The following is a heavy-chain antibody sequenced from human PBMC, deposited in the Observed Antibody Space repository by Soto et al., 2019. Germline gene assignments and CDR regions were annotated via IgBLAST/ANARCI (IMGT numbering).Heavy chain of an antibody. J-gene: IGHJ4*02. CDR2: MYPGDSDT. CDR1: GYTFSDYW. CDR3: ARDEEQWTYYFDY. D-gene: IGHD6-19*01. Sequence: GESLKISCKGSGYTFSDYWIGWVRQMPGKGLEWMGIMYPGDSDTRYSPSFQGQVTMTRDTSTSTVYMELSSLRSEDTAVYYCARDEEQWTYYFDYWGQGTLVTVSS. V-gene: IGHV5-51*01.